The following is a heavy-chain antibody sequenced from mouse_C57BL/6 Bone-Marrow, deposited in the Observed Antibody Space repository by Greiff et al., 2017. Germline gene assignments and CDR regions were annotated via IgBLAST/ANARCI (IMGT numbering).Heavy chain of an antibody. CDR2: INPSNGGT. V-gene: IGHV1-53*01. CDR3: AGRGFCYGNPHWYFDV. D-gene: IGHD2-1*01. CDR1: GYTFTSYW. J-gene: IGHJ1*03. Sequence: QVQLQQPGTELVKPGASVKLSCKASGYTFTSYWMHWVKQRPGQGLEWIGNINPSNGGTEYNEKFKCKATLTVAKYSSTADMQLSSLTSEDSEVYDLAGRGFCYGNPHWYFDVWGTGTTVTVAS.